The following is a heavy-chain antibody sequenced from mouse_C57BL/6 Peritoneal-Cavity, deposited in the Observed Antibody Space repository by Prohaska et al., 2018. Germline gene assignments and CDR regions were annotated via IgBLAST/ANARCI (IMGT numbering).Heavy chain of an antibody. CDR1: GFPITSGYY. V-gene: IGHV12-3*01. Sequence: QMQLHESGPGLVKPSQSLFLTCTFTGFPITSGYYWIWIRQSHRKPLEWMGYNTHSGETYYIPSFPRRSSITRKRSKNQFYIQWISGTTADTAMYYCQGSADGDYSVAYWGQVTLVTVSA. CDR3: QGSADGDYSVAY. CDR2: NTHSGET. J-gene: IGHJ3*01. D-gene: IGHD2-13*01.